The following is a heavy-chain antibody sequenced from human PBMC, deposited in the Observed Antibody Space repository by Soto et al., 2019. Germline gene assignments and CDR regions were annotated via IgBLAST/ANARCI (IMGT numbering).Heavy chain of an antibody. CDR2: IYYSGST. D-gene: IGHD2-15*01. V-gene: IGHV4-39*01. J-gene: IGHJ4*02. Sequence: SETLSLTCTVSGGSISSSSYYWGWIRQPPGKGLEWIGSIYYSGSTYYNPSLKSRVTISVDTSKNQFSLKLSSVTAADTAVYYCAIPKDGFDYWGQGTLVTVS. CDR1: GGSISSSSYY. CDR3: AIPKDGFDY.